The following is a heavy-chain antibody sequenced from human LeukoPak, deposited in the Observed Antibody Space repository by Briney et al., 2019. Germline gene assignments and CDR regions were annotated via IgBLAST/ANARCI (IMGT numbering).Heavy chain of an antibody. D-gene: IGHD1-26*01. Sequence: GGSLRLSCAASGFTFSSYWMHWVRQAPGKGLVWVSRINSDGSSTSYADSVKGRFTISRDNAKNTLYLQMNSLRAEDTAVYYCEREFRRWELRVVQNGGNYFDYWGQGTLVTVSS. J-gene: IGHJ4*02. V-gene: IGHV3-74*01. CDR2: INSDGSST. CDR1: GFTFSSYW. CDR3: EREFRRWELRVVQNGGNYFDY.